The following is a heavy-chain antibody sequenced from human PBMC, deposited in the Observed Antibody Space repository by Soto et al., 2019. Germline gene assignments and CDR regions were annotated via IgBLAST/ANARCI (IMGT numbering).Heavy chain of an antibody. V-gene: IGHV4-59*01. J-gene: IGHJ6*02. CDR3: ARDGGGIAARLNYYYYGMDV. D-gene: IGHD6-6*01. Sequence: TETLSLTCTVSGGSISSYYWSWIRQPPGKGLEWIGYIYYSGSTNYNPSLKSRVTISVDTSKNQFSLKLSSVTAADTAVYYCARDGGGIAARLNYYYYGMDVWGQGTTVTVSS. CDR2: IYYSGST. CDR1: GGSISSYY.